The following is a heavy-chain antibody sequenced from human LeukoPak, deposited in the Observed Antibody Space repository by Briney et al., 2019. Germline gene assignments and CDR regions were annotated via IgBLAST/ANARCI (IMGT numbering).Heavy chain of an antibody. CDR3: ARDCGGGSCYGPYDAFDI. D-gene: IGHD2-15*01. Sequence: PGGSLRLSCAASGFTFSSYEMNWVRQAPGKGLERVSYISSSGSTIYYADSVKGRFTISRDNAKNSLYLQMNSLRAEDTAVYYCARDCGGGSCYGPYDAFDIWGQGTMVTVSS. J-gene: IGHJ3*02. CDR2: ISSSGSTI. CDR1: GFTFSSYE. V-gene: IGHV3-48*03.